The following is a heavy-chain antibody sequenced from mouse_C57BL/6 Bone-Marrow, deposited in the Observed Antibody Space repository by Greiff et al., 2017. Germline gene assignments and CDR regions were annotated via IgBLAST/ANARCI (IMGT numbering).Heavy chain of an antibody. CDR2: IDPETGGT. CDR1: GYTFTDYE. Sequence: VQLLQSGAELVRPGASVTLSCKASGYTFTDYEMHWVKQTPVHGLEWIGAIDPETGGTASNQKFKGKAILTADKSSSTAYMELRSLTSEDSAVYYCTRYYYGPNWYFDVWGTGTTVTVSS. D-gene: IGHD1-1*01. CDR3: TRYYYGPNWYFDV. J-gene: IGHJ1*03. V-gene: IGHV1-15*01.